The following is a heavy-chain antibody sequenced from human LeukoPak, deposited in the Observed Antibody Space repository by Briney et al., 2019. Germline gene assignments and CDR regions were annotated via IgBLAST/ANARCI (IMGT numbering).Heavy chain of an antibody. D-gene: IGHD4-17*01. J-gene: IGHJ4*02. V-gene: IGHV3-21*01. CDR1: GFTFSSYA. CDR2: ISSSSSYI. Sequence: PGGSLRLSCAASGFTFSSYAMSWVRQAPGKGLEWVSAISSSSSYIYYADSVKGRFTISRDNAKNSLYLQMNSLRAEDTAVYYCAGSYTVTTAGYWGQGTLVTVSS. CDR3: AGSYTVTTAGY.